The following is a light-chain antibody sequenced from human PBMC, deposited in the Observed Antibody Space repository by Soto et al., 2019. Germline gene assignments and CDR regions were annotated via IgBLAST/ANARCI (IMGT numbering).Light chain of an antibody. J-gene: IGKJ5*01. CDR1: QIISSD. CDR3: QQSYSTPIT. Sequence: DIQMTQSPSSLSASVGDRVTITFRASQIISSDLNWYQQKPGKAPKLLIYAASSLQSGVPSRFSGSGSGTDFTLTISSLQPEDFATYYCQQSYSTPITFGQGTRLEIK. V-gene: IGKV1-39*01. CDR2: AAS.